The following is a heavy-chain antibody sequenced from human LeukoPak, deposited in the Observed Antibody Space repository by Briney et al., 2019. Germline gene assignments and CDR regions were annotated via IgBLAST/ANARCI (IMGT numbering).Heavy chain of an antibody. CDR1: GFTFSSYA. Sequence: GGSLRLSCAASGFTFSSYAMSWVRQAPGKGLEWVANIKQDGSEKYYVDSLKGRFTISRDNAKNSLYLQMNSLRAEDTAVYYCAREEWWFDSWGQGTLVTVSS. CDR3: AREEWWFDS. V-gene: IGHV3-7*01. D-gene: IGHD2-8*01. J-gene: IGHJ5*01. CDR2: IKQDGSEK.